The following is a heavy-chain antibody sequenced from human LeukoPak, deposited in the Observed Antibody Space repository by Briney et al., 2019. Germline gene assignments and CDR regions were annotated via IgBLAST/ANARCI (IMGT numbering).Heavy chain of an antibody. Sequence: GGSLRLSCAASGFTFDDCAMHWVRQAPGKGPEWVSGISWNSADKGYADSVKGRFTISRDNAKNSLYLQMNSLRAEDTALYYCAKKGSWDTDAFDIWGQGTMVTVSS. CDR1: GFTFDDCA. CDR3: AKKGSWDTDAFDI. V-gene: IGHV3-9*01. D-gene: IGHD5-18*01. J-gene: IGHJ3*02. CDR2: ISWNSADK.